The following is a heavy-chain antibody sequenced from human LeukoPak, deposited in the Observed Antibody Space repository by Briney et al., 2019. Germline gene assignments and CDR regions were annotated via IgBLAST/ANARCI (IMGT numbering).Heavy chain of an antibody. Sequence: ASVKVSCKASGGTFSSYGISWVRQAPGQGLEWMGIINPSGSRTNYAQKFQGRVTMTGDTSTSTVYMELNSLRSEDTAVYYCARVAGEGYSYGQTRDAFDMWGQGTMVTVSS. CDR3: ARVAGEGYSYGQTRDAFDM. V-gene: IGHV1-46*01. J-gene: IGHJ3*02. CDR2: INPSGSRT. CDR1: GGTFSSYG. D-gene: IGHD5-18*01.